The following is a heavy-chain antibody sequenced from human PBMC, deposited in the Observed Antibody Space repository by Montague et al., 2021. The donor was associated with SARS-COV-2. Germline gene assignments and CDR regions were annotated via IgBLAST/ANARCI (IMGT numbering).Heavy chain of an antibody. CDR2: ISYDGSNK. D-gene: IGHD2-2*01. CDR1: GFTFSSYA. J-gene: IGHJ6*02. V-gene: IGHV3-30*04. CDR3: ARGRYCSSTSCYGYYYGMDV. Sequence: SLRLSCAASGFTFSSYAMHWVRQAPVKGLEWVAVISYDGSNKYYXDSVKGRFTISRDNSKNTLYLQMNSLRAEDTAVYYCARGRYCSSTSCYGYYYGMDVWGQGTTVTVSS.